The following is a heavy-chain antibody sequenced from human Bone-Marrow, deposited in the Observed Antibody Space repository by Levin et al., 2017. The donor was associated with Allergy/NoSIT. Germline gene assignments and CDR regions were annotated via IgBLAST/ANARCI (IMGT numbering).Heavy chain of an antibody. CDR1: GFSLSNNW. Sequence: GGSLRLSCVASGFSLSNNWMTWVRQAPGKGLEWVANIKQDGSAKNYVDSVKGRFTVSRDNAKNSLYLQMNSLRAEDTAVYYCARDHTYYSASGGYFYDALDVWGQGTRVTVSS. J-gene: IGHJ3*01. V-gene: IGHV3-7*03. CDR3: ARDHTYYSASGGYFYDALDV. D-gene: IGHD3-22*01. CDR2: IKQDGSAK.